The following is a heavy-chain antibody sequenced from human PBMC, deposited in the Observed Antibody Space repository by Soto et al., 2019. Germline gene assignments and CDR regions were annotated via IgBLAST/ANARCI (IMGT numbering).Heavy chain of an antibody. J-gene: IGHJ4*02. D-gene: IGHD2-15*01. CDR3: ARTKCSGGSCYSWSLDY. V-gene: IGHV4-31*03. CDR2: RYYSEST. Sequence: KPSDTLSLTCTVSGGSITTGGYYWSWIRQLPGKGLEWIGHRYYSESTYYNPSLKSRVSISLDTSKNQFSLKLSFVTAADTAMYYCARTKCSGGSCYSWSLDYWGQGTPVTGSS. CDR1: GGSITTGGYY.